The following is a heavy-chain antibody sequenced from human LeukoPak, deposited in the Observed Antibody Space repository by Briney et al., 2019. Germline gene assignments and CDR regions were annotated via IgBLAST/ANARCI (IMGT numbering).Heavy chain of an antibody. CDR1: GFTFDDYA. CDR2: ISWNSGSI. D-gene: IGHD5-24*01. V-gene: IGHV3-9*01. Sequence: GRSLRLSCAASGFTFDDYAMHWVRQAPGKGLEWVSGISWNSGSIGYADSVKGRFTISRDNAKNSLYLQMNSLRAEDTAVYYCARARETRWLQLKPNFDYWGQGTLVTVSS. J-gene: IGHJ4*02. CDR3: ARARETRWLQLKPNFDY.